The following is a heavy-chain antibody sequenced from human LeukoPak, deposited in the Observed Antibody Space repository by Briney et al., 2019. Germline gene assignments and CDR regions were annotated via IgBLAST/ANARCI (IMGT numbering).Heavy chain of an antibody. CDR3: ARLSRGMAPNPWVDY. CDR2: IYYSGST. CDR1: GGSISSSSYY. Sequence: SETLSLTCTVSGGSISSSSYYWGWIRQPPGKGLEWIGSIYYSGSTYYNPSLKSRVTISVDTSKNQFSLKLSSVTAADTAVYYCARLSRGMAPNPWVDYWGQGALVTVSS. V-gene: IGHV4-39*01. D-gene: IGHD5-12*01. J-gene: IGHJ4*02.